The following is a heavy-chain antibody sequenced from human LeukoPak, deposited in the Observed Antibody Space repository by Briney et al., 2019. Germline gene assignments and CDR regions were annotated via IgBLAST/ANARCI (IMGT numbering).Heavy chain of an antibody. D-gene: IGHD3-22*01. CDR3: ARGDYYDSSGMP. CDR1: GFSFSDHC. J-gene: IGHJ5*02. CDR2: IRNKANSYTT. V-gene: IGHV3-72*01. Sequence: GGSLRLSCAASGFSFSDHCMDWVRQAPGKGLEWVGRIRNKANSYTTEYAASVKGRFTISRDDSKNSRHLQMNSLKIEDTAVYYCARGDYYDSSGMPWGQGTLVTVSS.